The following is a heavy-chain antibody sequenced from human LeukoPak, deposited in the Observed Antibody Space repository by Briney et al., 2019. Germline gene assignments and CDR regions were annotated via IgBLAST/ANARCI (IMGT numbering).Heavy chain of an antibody. J-gene: IGHJ4*02. Sequence: PSETLSLTCTVSGGSITGSHWSWLRQSAGKGLEWIGRIYSSGTTNYNPPLKSRVTMSLDTSKNQFSLRLSSMTAADTAVYYCARGAYSFDYWGQGTLVTVSS. CDR1: GGSITGSH. V-gene: IGHV4-4*07. CDR2: IYSSGTT. CDR3: ARGAYSFDY.